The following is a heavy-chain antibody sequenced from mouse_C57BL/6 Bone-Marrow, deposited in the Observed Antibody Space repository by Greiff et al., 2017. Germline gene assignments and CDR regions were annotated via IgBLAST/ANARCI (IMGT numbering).Heavy chain of an antibody. Sequence: QVQLQQSGAELVRPGASVTLSCKASGYTFTDYEMHWVKQTPVHGLEWIGAIDPETGGTAYNQKFKGKAILTADKSSSTAYMELLSLTSEDSAVYYCTAHSNSYYAMDYWGQGTSVTVSS. J-gene: IGHJ4*01. V-gene: IGHV1-15*01. CDR2: IDPETGGT. CDR3: TAHSNSYYAMDY. D-gene: IGHD2-5*01. CDR1: GYTFTDYE.